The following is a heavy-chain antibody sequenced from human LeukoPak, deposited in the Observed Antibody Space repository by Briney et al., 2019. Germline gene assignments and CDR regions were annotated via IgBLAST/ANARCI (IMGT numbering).Heavy chain of an antibody. V-gene: IGHV3-11*01. D-gene: IGHD2-15*01. CDR3: ARDIVALRGWDY. CDR1: GFTFSDYY. CDR2: ISSSGSTI. Sequence: GVSLRLSCAASGFTFSDYYMSWIRQAPGKGLEWVSYISSSGSTIYYADSVKGRFTISRDNAKNSLYLQMNSLRAEDTAVYYRARDIVALRGWDYWGQGTLVTVSS. J-gene: IGHJ4*02.